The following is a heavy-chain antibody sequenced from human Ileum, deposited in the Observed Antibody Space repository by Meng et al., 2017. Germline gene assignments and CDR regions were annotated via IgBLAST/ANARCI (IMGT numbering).Heavy chain of an antibody. V-gene: IGHV4-30-4*01. J-gene: IGHJ4*02. CDR2: IYYSGST. CDR3: ASSTSGPELNY. Sequence: QVKLQESGPGLVNPSQTLSLTCSVSGGSMRSGDNYWSWIRQPPGKGLEWIGYIYYSGSTYYTPSLKSRVIMSVDTSANRFSLKLTSVTAADTAVYYCASSTSGPELNYWGQGTLVTVSS. D-gene: IGHD2/OR15-2a*01. CDR1: GGSMRSGDNY.